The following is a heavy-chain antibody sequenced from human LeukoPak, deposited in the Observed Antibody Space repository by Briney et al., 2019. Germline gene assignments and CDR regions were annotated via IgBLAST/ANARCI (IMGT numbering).Heavy chain of an antibody. Sequence: GGSLRLSCAASGFSFSSYNMNWVRQTPGKGLEGVSSITSSSTYTFYADSVKGRFTISRDNARNSLSLQMNSLRAEDTAVYYCARDRYSGTYGNTYYYYMDVWGKGTTVTISS. CDR1: GFSFSSYN. CDR3: ARDRYSGTYGNTYYYYMDV. D-gene: IGHD1-26*01. J-gene: IGHJ6*03. CDR2: ITSSSTYT. V-gene: IGHV3-21*01.